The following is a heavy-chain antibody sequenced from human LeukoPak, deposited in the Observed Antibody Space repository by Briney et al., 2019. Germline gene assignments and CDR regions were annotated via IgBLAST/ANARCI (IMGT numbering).Heavy chain of an antibody. Sequence: QTGGSLRLSCAASGFTFSSYWMSWVRRAPGKGLEWVANIKQDGSEKYYVDSVKGRFTISRDNAKNSLYLQMNSLRAEDTAVYYCARVSGGAQPQLFDYWGQGTLVTVSS. CDR3: ARVSGGAQPQLFDY. CDR2: IKQDGSEK. CDR1: GFTFSSYW. J-gene: IGHJ4*02. D-gene: IGHD3-16*01. V-gene: IGHV3-7*01.